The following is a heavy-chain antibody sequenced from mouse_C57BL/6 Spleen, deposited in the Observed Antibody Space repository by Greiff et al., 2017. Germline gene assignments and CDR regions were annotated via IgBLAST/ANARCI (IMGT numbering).Heavy chain of an antibody. CDR1: GYTFTSYL. CDR3: AREITTVDGDY. Sequence: QVQLQQPGAELVKPGASVKMSCKASGYTFTSYLITWVKQRPGQGLEWIGDIYPGSGSTNYNEKFKSKATLTVDTSSSTAYMQLSSLTSEDSAVYYCAREITTVDGDYWGQGTSVTVSS. CDR2: IYPGSGST. J-gene: IGHJ4*01. V-gene: IGHV1-55*01. D-gene: IGHD1-1*01.